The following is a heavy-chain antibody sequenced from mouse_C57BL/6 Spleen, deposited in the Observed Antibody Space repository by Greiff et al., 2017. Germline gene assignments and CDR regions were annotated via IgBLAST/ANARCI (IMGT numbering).Heavy chain of an antibody. Sequence: QVQLQQPGTELVKPGASVKLSCKASGYTFTSYWMHWVKQRPGQGLEWIGNINPSNGGTNYNEKFKSKTTLTVDKSSSTTYMQLSSLTSEDSAVYDCAREEGGLWFAYWGQGTLVTVSA. CDR1: GYTFTSYW. CDR2: INPSNGGT. D-gene: IGHD3-3*01. CDR3: AREEGGLWFAY. J-gene: IGHJ3*01. V-gene: IGHV1-53*01.